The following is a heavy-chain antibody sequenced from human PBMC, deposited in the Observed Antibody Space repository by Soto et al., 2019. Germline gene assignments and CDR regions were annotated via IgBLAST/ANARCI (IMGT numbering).Heavy chain of an antibody. CDR3: ARDALSRDSI. Sequence: QVQLQESGPGLVKPSQTLSLTCTVSGGSISSGGYYWSWIRQHPGKGLEWIGYISYSGSTYYNPALESRVTISVDTSKNQCSLKMSSVTAADTAVYYCARDALSRDSIWGQGTLVTVSS. J-gene: IGHJ4*02. CDR2: ISYSGST. D-gene: IGHD3-22*01. CDR1: GGSISSGGYY. V-gene: IGHV4-31*03.